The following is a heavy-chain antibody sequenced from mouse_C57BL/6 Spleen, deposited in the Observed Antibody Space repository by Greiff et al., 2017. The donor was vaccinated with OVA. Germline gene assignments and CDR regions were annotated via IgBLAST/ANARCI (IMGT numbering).Heavy chain of an antibody. V-gene: IGHV1-19*01. CDR1: GYTFTDYY. Sequence: EVQLQQSGPVLVKPGASVKMSCKASGYTFTDYYMNWVKQSHGKSLEWIGVINPYNGGTSYNQKFKGKATLTVDKSSSTAYMELNSLTSEDSAVYDCARGGYGAYYCDYWGQGTTLTVSS. CDR3: ARGGYGAYYCDY. D-gene: IGHD2-2*01. J-gene: IGHJ2*01. CDR2: INPYNGGT.